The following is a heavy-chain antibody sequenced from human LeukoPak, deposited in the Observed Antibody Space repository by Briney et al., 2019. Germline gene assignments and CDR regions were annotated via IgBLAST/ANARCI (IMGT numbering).Heavy chain of an antibody. CDR1: GGSISSYY. D-gene: IGHD3-22*01. Sequence: SETLSLTCTVSGGSISSYYWSWIRQPAGKGLEWIGRIYTSGSTNYNPSLKSRVTISVDTSKNQFSLKLSSVTAADTAVYYCARGNINYYDSSGYYPYYFDYWGQGTLVTVSS. J-gene: IGHJ4*02. V-gene: IGHV4-4*07. CDR2: IYTSGST. CDR3: ARGNINYYDSSGYYPYYFDY.